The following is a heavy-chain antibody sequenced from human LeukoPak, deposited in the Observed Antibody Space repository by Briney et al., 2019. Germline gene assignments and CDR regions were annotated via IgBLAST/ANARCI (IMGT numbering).Heavy chain of an antibody. CDR2: INSDGSWT. Sequence: GGSLRLSCAASGNYWMHWVRQAPGKGLVWVSHINSDGSWTSYADSVKGRFTISRDNAKNSLYLQMNSLRAEDTAVYYCASQTNWFDPWGQGTLVTVSS. CDR1: GNYW. V-gene: IGHV3-74*01. J-gene: IGHJ5*02. CDR3: ASQTNWFDP.